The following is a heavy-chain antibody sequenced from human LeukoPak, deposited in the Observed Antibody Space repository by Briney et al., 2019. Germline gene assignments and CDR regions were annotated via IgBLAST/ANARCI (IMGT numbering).Heavy chain of an antibody. CDR2: INQSGST. CDR3: ARRPRGYCSSTSCYSAFDY. Sequence: SETLSPTCAVYGGSFSGYYWTYIRQPPGKGLEWIGEINQSGSTNYNPSLKSRVTISVDTSKNQFSLKLSSVTAADTAVYYCARRPRGYCSSTSCYSAFDYWGQGTLVTVSS. V-gene: IGHV4-34*01. D-gene: IGHD2-2*01. CDR1: GGSFSGYY. J-gene: IGHJ4*02.